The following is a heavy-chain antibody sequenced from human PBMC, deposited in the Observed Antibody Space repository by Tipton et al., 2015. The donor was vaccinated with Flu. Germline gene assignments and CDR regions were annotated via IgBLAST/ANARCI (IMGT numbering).Heavy chain of an antibody. CDR3: LREGDDFWRAYEES. J-gene: IGHJ5*02. V-gene: IGHV4-61*02. D-gene: IGHD3-3*01. CDR2: IYTSGSV. Sequence: TLSLTCTVSGGSISSGSYYWSWARQPAGKGFEWIGRIYTSGSVNYNPSLDSRLTISMDPSRNQFSLRLTSVTAADTAVYYCLREGDDFWRAYEESWGQGTLVTVSS. CDR1: GGSISSGSYY.